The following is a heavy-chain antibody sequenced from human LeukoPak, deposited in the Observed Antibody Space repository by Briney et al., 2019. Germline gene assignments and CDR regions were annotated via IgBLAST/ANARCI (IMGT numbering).Heavy chain of an antibody. Sequence: PSETLSLTCAVYGGPFSGYYWTWIRQPPGKGLEWIGEIKHSGSINYNPSLKSRVTISVDTSKNQFSLKLSSVTAADTAVYYCARHRRDGSPTQDWGQGTLVTVSS. V-gene: IGHV4-34*01. CDR1: GGPFSGYY. CDR3: ARHRRDGSPTQD. J-gene: IGHJ4*02. D-gene: IGHD5-24*01. CDR2: IKHSGSI.